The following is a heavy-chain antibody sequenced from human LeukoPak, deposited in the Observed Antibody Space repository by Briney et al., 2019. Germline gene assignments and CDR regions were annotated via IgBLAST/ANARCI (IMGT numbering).Heavy chain of an antibody. V-gene: IGHV1-69*13. CDR3: ARGPYYDFWSGPTRYVFPLDY. Sequence: ASVKVSCKAPGGTFSSYAISWVRQAPGQGLEWMGGIIPIFGTANYAQKFQGRVTITADESTSTAYMELSSLRSEDTAVYYCARGPYYDFWSGPTRYVFPLDYWGQGTLVTVSS. D-gene: IGHD3-3*01. CDR2: IIPIFGTA. J-gene: IGHJ4*02. CDR1: GGTFSSYA.